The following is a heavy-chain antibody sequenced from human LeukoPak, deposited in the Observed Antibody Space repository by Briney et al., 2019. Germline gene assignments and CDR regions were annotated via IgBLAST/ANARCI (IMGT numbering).Heavy chain of an antibody. CDR2: ISSSSTI. CDR1: GFTFSSYS. Sequence: GGSLRLSCAASGFTFSSYSMNWVRQAPGKGLEWVSYISSSSTIYYADSAKGRFTISRDNAKNSLYLQMNSLRAEDTAVYYCAKSDCSSTSCHLFDYWGQGTLVTVSS. J-gene: IGHJ4*02. CDR3: AKSDCSSTSCHLFDY. V-gene: IGHV3-48*04. D-gene: IGHD2-2*01.